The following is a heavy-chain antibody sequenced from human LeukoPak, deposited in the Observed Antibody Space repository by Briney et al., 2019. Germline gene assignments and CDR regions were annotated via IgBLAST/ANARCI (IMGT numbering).Heavy chain of an antibody. CDR3: ARDTGVGPTSDAFDI. Sequence: GGSLRFSCAAPGFTLSRNYMSQVRQAPGKWLDWVSVLYSGGNTYYGVSVKGRFTISRDNSKNTLYLQMNSLRAEDTAVYYCARDTGVGPTSDAFDIWGQGTMVTVSS. CDR2: LYSGGNT. CDR1: GFTLSRNY. D-gene: IGHD1-26*01. J-gene: IGHJ3*02. V-gene: IGHV3-66*01.